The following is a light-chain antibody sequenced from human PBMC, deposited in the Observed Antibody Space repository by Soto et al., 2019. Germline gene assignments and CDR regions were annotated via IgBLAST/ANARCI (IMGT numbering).Light chain of an antibody. V-gene: IGKV3-15*01. CDR3: QPHNNWPVVT. J-gene: IGKJ4*01. CDR2: GAS. CDR1: RSISRN. Sequence: EMVLTQSPATLSGSPGERVTLSCRASRSISRNLAWYQQTAGQAPRLLIYGASTRATGIPDRFSGRGSGTEFTLTINGLQSEDFATYYCQPHNNWPVVTFGGGTRVEIK.